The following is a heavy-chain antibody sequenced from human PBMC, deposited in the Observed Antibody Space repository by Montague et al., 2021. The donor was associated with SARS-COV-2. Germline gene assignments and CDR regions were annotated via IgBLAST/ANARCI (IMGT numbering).Heavy chain of an antibody. CDR2: INHSGYT. CDR1: GASSSNYD. J-gene: IGHJ4*02. CDR3: ASAPRYSFGFWAY. D-gene: IGHD5-12*01. Sequence: SETLSLTCAGYGASSSNYDWSGIRQSPGNVLDWVGEINHSGYTDYNPSLESRLTISLDSSKKQFSLKMTSVTAADTAIYYCASAPRYSFGFWAYWGQGTLVFVAS. V-gene: IGHV4-34*01.